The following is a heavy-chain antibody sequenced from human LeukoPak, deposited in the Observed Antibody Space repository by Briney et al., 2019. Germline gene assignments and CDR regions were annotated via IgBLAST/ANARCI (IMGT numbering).Heavy chain of an antibody. CDR1: GFTFSRYS. V-gene: IGHV3-21*01. Sequence: GGSLRLSCAASGFTFSRYSMNWVRQAPGKGLEWVSSVSSSADATYYADSVKGRFIISRDNAENSLYLQMNSLRAEDTAVYYCARVEQLGRGDYWGQGTLVTVSS. D-gene: IGHD6-6*01. J-gene: IGHJ4*02. CDR2: VSSSADAT. CDR3: ARVEQLGRGDY.